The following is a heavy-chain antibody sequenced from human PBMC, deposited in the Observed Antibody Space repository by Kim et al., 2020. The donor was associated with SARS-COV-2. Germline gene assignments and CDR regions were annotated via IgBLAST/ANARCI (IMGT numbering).Heavy chain of an antibody. CDR2: GDEK. V-gene: IGHV3-7*04. D-gene: IGHD3-10*01. Sequence: GDEKYHMDSGRGRFTISRDKAKNSLFLQMDSLRAEDTAVYYCVGGLWFGDYWGQGTVVTVSS. J-gene: IGHJ4*02. CDR3: VGGLWFGDY.